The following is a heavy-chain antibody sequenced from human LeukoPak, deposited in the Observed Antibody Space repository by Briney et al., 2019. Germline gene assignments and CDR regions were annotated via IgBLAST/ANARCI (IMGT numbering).Heavy chain of an antibody. CDR2: ITSSSSST. CDR3: ATYRQVLLPFES. CDR1: GFILNGYN. V-gene: IGHV3-48*01. Sequence: GASLRLSCATSGFILNGYNMNWVRQAPAKGLEWISYITSSSSSTSYADSVKGRFSISRDNAKNSLYLQMKNLRAEDTAIYYCATYRQVLLPFESWGQGTLVTVSS. J-gene: IGHJ4*02. D-gene: IGHD2-8*02.